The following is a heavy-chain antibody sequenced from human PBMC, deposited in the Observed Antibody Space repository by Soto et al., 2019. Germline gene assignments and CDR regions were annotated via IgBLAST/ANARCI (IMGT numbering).Heavy chain of an antibody. Sequence: QVQLVQSGAEVKKPGASVKVSCKASGYSFTNNGINWVRQATVQGLEWMGWMNPTTGQTGYTEKFQGRLAMTRDTSITTADMELTSLTSEDTAVYYCTSAGDSGGWISNWGQGTLGTVSS. CDR1: GYSFTNNG. D-gene: IGHD7-27*01. V-gene: IGHV1-8*01. CDR3: TSAGDSGGWISN. J-gene: IGHJ4*02. CDR2: MNPTTGQT.